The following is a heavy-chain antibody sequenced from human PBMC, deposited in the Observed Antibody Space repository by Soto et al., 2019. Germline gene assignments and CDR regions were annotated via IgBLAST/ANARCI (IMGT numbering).Heavy chain of an antibody. D-gene: IGHD6-19*01. CDR2: MNPNTGGA. J-gene: IGHJ4*02. V-gene: IGHV1-2*02. Sequence: ASVKVSCKASGYNFNGYYIHWVRQAPGQGLEWMGWMNPNTGGANYAQKFQGKVIMATDTSISTAYLELRSLTSDDTAVYYCAKVISTIGSKQWLAQTKHQALDYWGQGTLVTVSS. CDR3: AKVISTIGSKQWLAQTKHQALDY. CDR1: GYNFNGYY.